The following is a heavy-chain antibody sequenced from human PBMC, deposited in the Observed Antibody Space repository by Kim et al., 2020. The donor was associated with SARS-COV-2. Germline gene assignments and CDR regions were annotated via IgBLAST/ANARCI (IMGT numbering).Heavy chain of an antibody. J-gene: IGHJ3*02. CDR3: ARDFGGYGSKIRAFDI. V-gene: IGHV4-4*02. Sequence: SETLSLTCAVSGGSISSSNWWSWVRQPPGKGLEWIGEIYHSGSTNYNPSLKSRVTISVDKSKNQFSLKLSSVTAADTAVYYCARDFGGYGSKIRAFDIWGQGTMVTVSS. CDR1: GGSISSSNW. CDR2: IYHSGST. D-gene: IGHD3-10*01.